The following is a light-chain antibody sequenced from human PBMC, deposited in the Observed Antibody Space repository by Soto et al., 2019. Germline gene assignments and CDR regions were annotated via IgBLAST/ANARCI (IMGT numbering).Light chain of an antibody. J-gene: IGLJ2*01. CDR1: VLAKKY. CDR2: KDS. V-gene: IGLV3-27*01. Sequence: SYELTQPSSVSVSPGQTARITCSGDVLAKKYARWFQQKPGQAPVLVIYKDSERPSGIPERFSGSSSGTTVTLTISGAQVEDEADYYCYSAADNNPVVFGGWTQLTVL. CDR3: YSAADNNPVV.